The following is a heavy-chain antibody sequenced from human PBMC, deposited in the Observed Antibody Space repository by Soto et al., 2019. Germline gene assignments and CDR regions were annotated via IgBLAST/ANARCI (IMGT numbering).Heavy chain of an antibody. V-gene: IGHV4-4*07. J-gene: IGHJ6*02. CDR1: GGSISRYY. CDR3: VAGGYYYYYGMDV. Sequence: SETLSLTCTVSGGSISRYYWSWIRQPAGKGLEWIGRIYTSGSTNYNPSLKSRVTMSVDTSENQFSLKLSSVTAADTAVYYCVAGGYYYYYGMDVWGQGTTVT. D-gene: IGHD2-15*01. CDR2: IYTSGST.